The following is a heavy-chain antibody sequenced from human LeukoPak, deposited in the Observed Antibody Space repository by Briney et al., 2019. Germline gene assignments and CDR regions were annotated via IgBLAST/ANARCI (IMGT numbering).Heavy chain of an antibody. CDR2: ISYDGTNK. D-gene: IGHD6-13*01. J-gene: IGHJ1*01. CDR1: GFTFSSYA. Sequence: SGGSLRLSCAASGFTFSSYAMHGVRQAPGKGLEWVAVISYDGTNKYYADCVNGRFTISRDNAKQPLYLQISSLRDDDTAVYYCALLGAAGRESFQHWGQGTLVTVSS. CDR3: ALLGAAGRESFQH. V-gene: IGHV3-30*07.